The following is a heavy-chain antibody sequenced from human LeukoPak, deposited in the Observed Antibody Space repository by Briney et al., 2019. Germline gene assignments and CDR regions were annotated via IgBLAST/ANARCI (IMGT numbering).Heavy chain of an antibody. D-gene: IGHD3-3*01. V-gene: IGHV3-23*01. CDR2: ISGSGGST. CDR3: AKDHKNLGWSGIRFDP. Sequence: GGSLRLSCAASGFTFSSYAMSWVRQAPGKGLEWVSAISGSGGSTYYADSVKGRFTISRDNSKNTLYLQMNSLRAEDTAVYYCAKDHKNLGWSGIRFDPWGQGTLVTVSS. J-gene: IGHJ5*02. CDR1: GFTFSSYA.